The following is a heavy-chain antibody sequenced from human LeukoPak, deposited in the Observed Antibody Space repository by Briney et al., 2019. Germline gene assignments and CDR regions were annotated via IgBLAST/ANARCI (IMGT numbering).Heavy chain of an antibody. J-gene: IGHJ4*02. V-gene: IGHV4-39*01. D-gene: IGHD2-2*01. CDR3: ARRVVPAAIWYSGYESATLDY. CDR1: GGSISSSSYY. Sequence: SETLSLTCAVSGGSISSSSYYWVWIRQPPGKGLEWIVSIYDSGSTYYNPSLKSRVTISVDTSKNQFSLKLSSVTAADTAVYYCARRVVPAAIWYSGYESATLDYWGQGTLVTVSS. CDR2: IYDSGST.